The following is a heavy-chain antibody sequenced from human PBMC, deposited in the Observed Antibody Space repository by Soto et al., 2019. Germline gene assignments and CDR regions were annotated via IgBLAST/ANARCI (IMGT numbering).Heavy chain of an antibody. CDR3: ARDFTASSGSYYPYYYFDY. J-gene: IGHJ4*02. CDR1: GYTFSSYA. V-gene: IGHV1-69*01. Sequence: QVQLVQSGAEVKKPGASVKVSCKASGYTFSSYAISWVRQAPGQGLEWMGGIIPIFGTANYAQKFQGRVTITADESTSTAYMELSSLRSEDTAVYYCARDFTASSGSYYPYYYFDYWGQGTLVTVSS. D-gene: IGHD1-26*01. CDR2: IIPIFGTA.